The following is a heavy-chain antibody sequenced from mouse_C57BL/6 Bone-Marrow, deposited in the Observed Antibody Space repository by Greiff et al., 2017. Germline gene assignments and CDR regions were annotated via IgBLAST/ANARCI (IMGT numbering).Heavy chain of an antibody. Sequence: VQLQQPGAELVKPGASVKLSCKASGYTFTSYWMHWVKQRPGQGLEWIGMIHPNSGSTNYNEKFKSKATLTVDKSSSTTYMQHSTLTSEDSAVYYWAREGAYRSTWFAYWGQGTLVTVSA. CDR2: IHPNSGST. J-gene: IGHJ3*01. CDR1: GYTFTSYW. CDR3: AREGAYRSTWFAY. D-gene: IGHD2-14*01. V-gene: IGHV1-64*01.